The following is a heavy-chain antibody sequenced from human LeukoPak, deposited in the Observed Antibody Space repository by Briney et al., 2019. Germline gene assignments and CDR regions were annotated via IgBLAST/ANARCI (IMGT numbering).Heavy chain of an antibody. CDR2: IHHSRST. D-gene: IGHD2-15*01. J-gene: IGHJ5*02. V-gene: IGHV4-59*01. CDR1: GASISTYY. CDR3: ARDLEIGRYCSGGTCDRGWFDP. Sequence: SETLSLTCAVSGASISTYYWSWIRQPPGKGLEWIAYIHHSRSTNSNPSLSGRATISIDTSKNQFSLNLRSVTAADTAMYYCARDLEIGRYCSGGTCDRGWFDPWGPGTLVTVSS.